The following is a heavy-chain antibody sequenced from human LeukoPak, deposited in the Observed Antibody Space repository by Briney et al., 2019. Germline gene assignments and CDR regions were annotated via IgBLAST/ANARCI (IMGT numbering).Heavy chain of an antibody. Sequence: GGSLRLSCAASGFTFSSYAMSWVRPAPGKGLEWVSAISGSGGNTYYADSVKGRFTISRDNSKNMLYLQMNSLRAEDTAVYYCAKGGGGWYRLDYWGQGTLVTVSS. V-gene: IGHV3-23*01. CDR2: ISGSGGNT. CDR1: GFTFSSYA. J-gene: IGHJ4*02. CDR3: AKGGGGWYRLDY. D-gene: IGHD6-19*01.